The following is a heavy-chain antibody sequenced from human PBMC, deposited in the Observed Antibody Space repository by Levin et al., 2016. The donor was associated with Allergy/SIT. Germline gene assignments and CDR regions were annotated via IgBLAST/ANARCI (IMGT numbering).Heavy chain of an antibody. CDR3: ARVPGSGWYYYYYGMDV. V-gene: IGHV6-1*01. CDR1: GDSVSSNSAA. Sequence: SQTLSLTCAISGDSVSSNSAAWNWIRQSPSRGLEWLGRTYYRSKWYNDYAVSVKSRITINPDTSKNQFSLQLNSVTPEDTAVYYCARVPGSGWYYYYYGMDVWGQGTTVTVSS. CDR2: TYYRSKWYN. J-gene: IGHJ6*02. D-gene: IGHD6-19*01.